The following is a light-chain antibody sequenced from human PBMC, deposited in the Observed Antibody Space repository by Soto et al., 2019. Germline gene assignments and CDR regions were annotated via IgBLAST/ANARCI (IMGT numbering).Light chain of an antibody. CDR3: QQYGSSPPIT. J-gene: IGKJ5*01. CDR2: DAS. V-gene: IGKV3D-20*01. Sequence: EIVLTQSPATLSLSPGERGTVSCGASQSVSSSYLAWYQRKPGLAPRLLIYDASSRATGIPDRFSGSGSGTDFPLTISRLEPKEFAVYYCQQYGSSPPITFGQGTRLEIK. CDR1: QSVSSSY.